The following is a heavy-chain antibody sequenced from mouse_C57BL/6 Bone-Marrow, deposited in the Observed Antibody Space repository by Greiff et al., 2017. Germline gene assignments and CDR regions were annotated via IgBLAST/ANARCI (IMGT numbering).Heavy chain of an antibody. D-gene: IGHD1-1*01. V-gene: IGHV5-17*01. CDR3: ANTVEGWYFDV. Sequence: EVKLMESGGGLVKPGGSLKLSCAASGFTFSDYGMHWVRQAPEKGLEWVAYISSGSSTIYYADTVKGRFTISRDNAKNTLFLQMTSLRSEDTAMYYCANTVEGWYFDVWGTGTTVTVSS. CDR2: ISSGSSTI. CDR1: GFTFSDYG. J-gene: IGHJ1*03.